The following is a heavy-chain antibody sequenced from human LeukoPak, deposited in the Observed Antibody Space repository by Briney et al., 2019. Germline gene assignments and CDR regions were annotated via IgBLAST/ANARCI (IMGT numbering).Heavy chain of an antibody. J-gene: IGHJ4*02. D-gene: IGHD3-9*01. V-gene: IGHV4-61*09. CDR2: IYTSGTT. CDR1: GGSINRGSYY. Sequence: SQTLSLTCTVSGGSINRGSYYWTWIRQPAGKGLEWIGHIYTSGTTSYNSSLKSRLDISLDTSKNQVSLTLTSVTAADTATYFCARGVLQDYFDSSGLHHRGGVDFWGQGTLVTVSS. CDR3: ARGVLQDYFDSSGLHHRGGVDF.